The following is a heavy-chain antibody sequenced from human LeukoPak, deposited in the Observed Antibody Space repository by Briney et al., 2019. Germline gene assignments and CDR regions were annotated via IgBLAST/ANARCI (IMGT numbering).Heavy chain of an antibody. J-gene: IGHJ4*02. CDR2: IYYSGST. V-gene: IGHV4-59*01. CDR3: ARVGYSGSYYPLDY. Sequence: SETLSLTCAVSGGSISSYYWSWIRQPPGKGLEWIGYIYYSGSTNYNPPLKSRVTISVDTSKNQFSLKLSSVTAADTAVYYCARVGYSGSYYPLDYWGQGTLVTVSS. D-gene: IGHD1-26*01. CDR1: GGSISSYY.